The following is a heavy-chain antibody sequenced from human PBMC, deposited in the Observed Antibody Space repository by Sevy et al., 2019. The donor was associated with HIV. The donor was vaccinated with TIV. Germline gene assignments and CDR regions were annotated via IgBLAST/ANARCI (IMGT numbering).Heavy chain of an antibody. J-gene: IGHJ4*02. CDR3: AGVPANYYDSSGYYYFDY. D-gene: IGHD3-22*01. V-gene: IGHV1-2*02. Sequence: ASVKVSCKASGYTFTGYYMHWVRQAPGQGLEWMGWINPNSGGTNYAQKFQGRVTMTRDTSISTAYMELSRLRSDDTAVYYCAGVPANYYDSSGYYYFDYWGQGTLVTVSS. CDR1: GYTFTGYY. CDR2: INPNSGGT.